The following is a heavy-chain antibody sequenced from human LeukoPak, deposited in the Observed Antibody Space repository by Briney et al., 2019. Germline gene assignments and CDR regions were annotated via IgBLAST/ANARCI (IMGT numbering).Heavy chain of an antibody. CDR3: AKERLDYYDSSGERYFQY. Sequence: GGSLRLSCAASGFTFSSNAMSWVRQAPGKGLERVSAISGGGGSTYYADSVKGRFTISRDNSRNTLYLQMNSLRAEDTAVYYCAKERLDYYDSSGERYFQYWGQGTLVTVSS. V-gene: IGHV3-23*01. CDR1: GFTFSSNA. J-gene: IGHJ1*01. CDR2: ISGGGGST. D-gene: IGHD3-22*01.